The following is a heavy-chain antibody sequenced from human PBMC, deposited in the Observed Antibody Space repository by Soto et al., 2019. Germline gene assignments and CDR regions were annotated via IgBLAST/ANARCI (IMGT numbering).Heavy chain of an antibody. Sequence: QVQLVESGGGVVQLGRSLRLSCAASGFTFSSYGMHWVRQAPGKGLEWVAVIWYDGSNKYYADSVKGRFTISRDNSKNTLYLQMNSLRAEDTAVYYCARVGVDIVVVVAASEYYYYYMDVWGKGTTVTVSS. J-gene: IGHJ6*03. CDR1: GFTFSSYG. D-gene: IGHD2-15*01. V-gene: IGHV3-33*01. CDR3: ARVGVDIVVVVAASEYYYYYMDV. CDR2: IWYDGSNK.